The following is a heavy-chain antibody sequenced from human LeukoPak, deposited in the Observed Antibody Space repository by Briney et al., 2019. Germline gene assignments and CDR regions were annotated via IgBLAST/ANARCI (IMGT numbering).Heavy chain of an antibody. D-gene: IGHD6-13*01. CDR2: ISGYNGHT. V-gene: IGHV1-18*01. J-gene: IGHJ4*02. CDR3: ARDGYSSSWPYYFDY. CDR1: GYTFTTYG. Sequence: ASVKVSCKASGYTFTTYGICWVRQAPGQGLEWMGWISGYNGHTNYAQKVQGRVTMATDTSTSTACMELRSLRSDDTAVYYCARDGYSSSWPYYFDYWGQGALVTVSS.